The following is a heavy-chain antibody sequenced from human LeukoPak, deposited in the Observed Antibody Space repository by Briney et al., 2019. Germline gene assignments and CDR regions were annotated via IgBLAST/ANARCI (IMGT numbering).Heavy chain of an antibody. CDR3: AKDSGWYFDY. CDR1: GFTFSSYA. Sequence: PGGSLRLSCAASGFTFSSYAMSWVRQAPGKGLERVSAISGSGGSTYYADSVKGRFTISRDNSKNTLYLRMNSLRAEDTAVYYCAKDSGWYFDYWGQGTLVTVSS. CDR2: ISGSGGST. V-gene: IGHV3-23*01. J-gene: IGHJ4*02. D-gene: IGHD6-19*01.